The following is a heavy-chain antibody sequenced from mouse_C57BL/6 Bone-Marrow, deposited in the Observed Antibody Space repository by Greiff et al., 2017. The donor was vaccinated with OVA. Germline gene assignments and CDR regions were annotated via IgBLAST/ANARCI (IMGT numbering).Heavy chain of an antibody. CDR2: IYPGSGST. Sequence: QVHVKQPGAELVKPGASVKMSCKASGYTFTSYWITWVKQRPGQGLEWIGDIYPGSGSTNYNEKFKSKATLTVDTSSNTAYMQLSSLPSEDSAVYYCATWLPPDYWGQGTTLTVSS. CDR3: ATWLPPDY. J-gene: IGHJ2*01. D-gene: IGHD2-2*01. CDR1: GYTFTSYW. V-gene: IGHV1-55*01.